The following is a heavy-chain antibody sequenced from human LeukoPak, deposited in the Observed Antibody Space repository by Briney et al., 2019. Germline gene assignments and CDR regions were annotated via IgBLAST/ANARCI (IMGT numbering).Heavy chain of an antibody. Sequence: GRSLRLSCAASGFTFSNHAMSWVRQAPGKRLEWVSTIRVSGGSTYYADSVEGRFTISRDNSKNTVYLQMNSLRVEDTAIYYCAKGNYYFDISGYFHFDSWGQGTLVTVSA. CDR2: IRVSGGST. D-gene: IGHD3-22*01. V-gene: IGHV3-23*01. CDR3: AKGNYYFDISGYFHFDS. CDR1: GFTFSNHA. J-gene: IGHJ4*02.